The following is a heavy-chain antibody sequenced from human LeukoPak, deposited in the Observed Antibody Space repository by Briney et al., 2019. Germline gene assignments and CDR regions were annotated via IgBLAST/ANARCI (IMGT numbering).Heavy chain of an antibody. CDR3: ERGPAQRYCSSTSCYGFDY. V-gene: IGHV1-8*03. D-gene: IGHD2-2*01. Sequence: ASVKVSCKASGYTFTSYDINWVRQATGQGLEWMGWMNPNSGNTGYAQKFPGRVTITRNTSISTAYMELSSLRSEDTAVYYCERGPAQRYCSSTSCYGFDYWGQGTLVTVSS. CDR2: MNPNSGNT. J-gene: IGHJ4*02. CDR1: GYTFTSYD.